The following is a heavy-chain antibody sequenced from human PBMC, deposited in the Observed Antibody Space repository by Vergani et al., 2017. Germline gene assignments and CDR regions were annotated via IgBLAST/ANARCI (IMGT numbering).Heavy chain of an antibody. CDR2: VDGPGGGT. CDR3: AKVEVDTAMVTENSGMYV. V-gene: IGHV3-23*01. CDR1: GFTFNKYA. J-gene: IGHJ6*02. Sequence: DVQLLESGGGLVQPGGSLRLSCAASGFTFNKYAMHWVRQAAGQGLEWVSSVDGPGGGTHYADSVKGRFTISRDKSKNRVYLQMNSLRAEDTAVDYCAKVEVDTAMVTENSGMYVWGQGTTVTVSS. D-gene: IGHD5-18*01.